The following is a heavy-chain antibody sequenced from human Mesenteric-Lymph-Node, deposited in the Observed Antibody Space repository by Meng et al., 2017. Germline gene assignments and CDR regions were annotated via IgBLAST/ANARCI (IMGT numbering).Heavy chain of an antibody. CDR1: GYTFTGYY. D-gene: IGHD3-22*01. CDR2: INPNSGGT. J-gene: IGHJ3*02. CDR3: VYYYDSSGYPSPFAFDI. V-gene: IGHV1-2*02. Sequence: ASVKVSCKASGYTFTGYYMHWVRQAPGQGLEWMGWINPNSGGTNYAQKFQGRVTITADESTSTAYMDLSSLRSEDTAVYYCVYYYDSSGYPSPFAFDIWGKETMVTVS.